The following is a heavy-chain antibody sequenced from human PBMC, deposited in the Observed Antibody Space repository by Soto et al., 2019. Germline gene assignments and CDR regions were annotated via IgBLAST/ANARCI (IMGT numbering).Heavy chain of an antibody. CDR3: AGGSMYGSGSGGYMDV. J-gene: IGHJ6*03. V-gene: IGHV4-34*01. CDR1: GGSFSGYY. D-gene: IGHD3-10*01. CDR2: INHSGST. Sequence: QVQLQQWGAGLLKPSETLSLTCAVYGGSFSGYYWSWIRQPPGKGREWIGEINHSGSTNYNPSLKSRVTISVDASKTQFSLKLSSVTAADTAVYYCAGGSMYGSGSGGYMDVWGKGTTVTVSS.